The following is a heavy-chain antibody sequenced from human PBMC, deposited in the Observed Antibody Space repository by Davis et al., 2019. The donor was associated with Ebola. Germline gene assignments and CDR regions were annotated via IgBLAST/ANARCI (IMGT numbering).Heavy chain of an antibody. D-gene: IGHD3-22*01. CDR1: GGSISSYY. CDR2: IYYSGST. V-gene: IGHV4-59*01. J-gene: IGHJ4*02. Sequence: SETLSLPCTVSGGSISSYYGSWLRQPPGKGLEWIGYIYYSGSTNYNPSLKSRVTISVDTSKNQFSLKLSSVTAADTAVYYCARGGVPYYYDSSGYYYGEVLYYFDYWGQGTLVTVSS. CDR3: ARGGVPYYYDSSGYYYGEVLYYFDY.